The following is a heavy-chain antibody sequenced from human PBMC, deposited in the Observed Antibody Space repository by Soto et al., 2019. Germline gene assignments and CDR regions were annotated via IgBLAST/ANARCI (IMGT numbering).Heavy chain of an antibody. J-gene: IGHJ6*02. CDR1: GFTFSSYW. Sequence: EVQLVESGGGLVQPGGSLRLSCAASGFTFSSYWMHWVRQAPGKGLVWVSRINSDGSSTSYADSVKGRFTISRDNAKNTLYLQMNSLRAEDTDVYYCAREATYYDFWSGPYYYYYGMDVWGQGTTVTVSS. CDR3: AREATYYDFWSGPYYYYYGMDV. D-gene: IGHD3-3*01. V-gene: IGHV3-74*01. CDR2: INSDGSST.